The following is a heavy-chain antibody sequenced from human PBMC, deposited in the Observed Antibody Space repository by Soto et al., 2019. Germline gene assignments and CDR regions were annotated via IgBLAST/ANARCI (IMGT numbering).Heavy chain of an antibody. D-gene: IGHD3-3*01. CDR2: IYYSGST. V-gene: IGHV4-59*08. J-gene: IGHJ4*02. Sequence: QVQLQESGPGLVEHSETLSLTCSVSGGSIGSYYWSWIRQPPGKGLEWIGYIYYSGSTNYNPSLKSRVTISVDTSKNQFSLKLSSVTAADTAVYYCARGGWRQIDYWGQGTLVTVSS. CDR1: GGSIGSYY. CDR3: ARGGWRQIDY.